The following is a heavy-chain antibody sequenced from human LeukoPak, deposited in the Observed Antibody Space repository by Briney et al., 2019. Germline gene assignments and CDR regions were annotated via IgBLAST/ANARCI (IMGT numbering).Heavy chain of an antibody. V-gene: IGHV3-11*05. CDR2: ISSSGTYT. J-gene: IGHJ4*02. CDR3: ARENYFDY. CDR1: GFPFSDYY. Sequence: GGSLRLSCAASGFPFSDYYMTWIRQAPGRGLEWVSYISSSGTYTNYADSVKGRFTISRGNAKNSLYLQMNSLRAEDTAVYYCARENYFDYWGQGTLVTVSS.